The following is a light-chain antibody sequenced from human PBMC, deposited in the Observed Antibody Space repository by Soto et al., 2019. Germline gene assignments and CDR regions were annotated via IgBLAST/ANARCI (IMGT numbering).Light chain of an antibody. CDR3: QQSGSSPPFT. Sequence: EIVLTQSPGTLSLSPGERATLSCRASQSVSSRYLAWYQQKPGQAPRLLMYGASNRATGIPDRFGGSGSGTDLTLTISRLEPEDFVVYFCQQSGSSPPFTFGQGTKVEIK. CDR1: QSVSSRY. CDR2: GAS. V-gene: IGKV3-20*01. J-gene: IGKJ2*01.